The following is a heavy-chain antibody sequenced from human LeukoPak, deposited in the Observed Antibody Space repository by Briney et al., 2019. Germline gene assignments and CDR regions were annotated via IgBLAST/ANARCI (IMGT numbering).Heavy chain of an antibody. CDR2: IYYSGST. V-gene: IGHV4-59*08. CDR3: AGPGIRAGN. J-gene: IGHJ4*02. CDR1: GGSISSYY. Sequence: SETLSVTCTVSGGSISSYYWNWIRQPPGKGLEWIGYIYYSGSTNYNPSLKSRVTISVDTSKNQFSLKLSSVTAADTAVYYCAGPGIRAGNWGQGTLVTVSS.